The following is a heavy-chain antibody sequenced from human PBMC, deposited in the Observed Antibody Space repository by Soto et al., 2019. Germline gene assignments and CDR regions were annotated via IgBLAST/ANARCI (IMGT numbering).Heavy chain of an antibody. D-gene: IGHD1-1*01. J-gene: IGHJ3*02. V-gene: IGHV4-34*01. Sequence: QVQLQQWGAGLLKPSETLSLTCAVYGGSVNSGNYYWSWIRQPPGKGLEWIGEMSHRGGTHFNPSRKSRVTISVDTSKNQFSLKMSSVTAADTALYYCARVERGTATTVVDAFDIGGPGTRVTVSS. CDR3: ARVERGTATTVVDAFDI. CDR1: GGSVNSGNYY. CDR2: MSHRGGT.